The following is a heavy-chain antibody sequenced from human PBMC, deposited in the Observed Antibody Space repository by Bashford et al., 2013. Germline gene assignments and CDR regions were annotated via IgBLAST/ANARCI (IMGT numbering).Heavy chain of an antibody. V-gene: IGHV3-21*01. CDR2: ISSSSSYI. J-gene: IGHJ6*02. CDR3: ARDIVVVPDYYYGMDV. Sequence: VRPGVHGKGLEWVSSISSSSSYIYYADSVKGRFTISRDNAKNSLYLQMNSLRAEDTAVYYCARDIVVVPDYYYGMDVWGQGTTVTVSS. D-gene: IGHD2-2*01.